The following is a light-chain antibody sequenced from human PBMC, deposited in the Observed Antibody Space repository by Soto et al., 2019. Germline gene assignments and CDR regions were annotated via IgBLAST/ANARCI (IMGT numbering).Light chain of an antibody. V-gene: IGLV2-14*03. Sequence: QSALSQPASMSGSPGQSITISCTGTSSDVGGYNYVSWYRQYPGKAPKLIIYDVNNRPSEVSNRFSGSKSGNTASLTISGLQAEDEADYYGSSHSSSSTLVVFGGGTKVTVL. CDR2: DVN. J-gene: IGLJ2*01. CDR1: SSDVGGYNY. CDR3: SSHSSSSTLVV.